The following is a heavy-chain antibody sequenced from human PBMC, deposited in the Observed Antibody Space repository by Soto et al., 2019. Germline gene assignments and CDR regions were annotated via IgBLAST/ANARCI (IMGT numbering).Heavy chain of an antibody. Sequence: GESLKISCKGSGYSFTSYWIGWVRQMPGKGLEWMGIIYPGDSDTRYSPSFQGQVTISADKSISTAYLQWSSLKASDTAMYYCPRHTVGQQWLAGAFDIWGQGTMVTVSS. CDR3: PRHTVGQQWLAGAFDI. J-gene: IGHJ3*02. V-gene: IGHV5-51*01. CDR1: GYSFTSYW. D-gene: IGHD6-19*01. CDR2: IYPGDSDT.